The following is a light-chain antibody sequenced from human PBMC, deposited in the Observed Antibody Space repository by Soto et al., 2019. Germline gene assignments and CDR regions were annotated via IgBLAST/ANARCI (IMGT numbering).Light chain of an antibody. CDR3: QQSYSTPRT. Sequence: DIKTTQSPSSLSASLGERVAITVRASQSISIYLNWYQQKPGKAPKLLIYAASSLQSGVPSRFSGSGSGTDFTLTISSLQPEDFATYYCQQSYSTPRTFGQGTRLDI. CDR2: AAS. J-gene: IGKJ5*01. V-gene: IGKV1-39*01. CDR1: QSISIY.